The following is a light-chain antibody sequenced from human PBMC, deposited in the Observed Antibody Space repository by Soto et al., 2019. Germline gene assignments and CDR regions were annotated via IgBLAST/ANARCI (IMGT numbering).Light chain of an antibody. J-gene: IGKJ5*01. CDR3: QQYHTFSIA. Sequence: AIQMTQSPSSLSASVGDRVTISCRASQGIGNALGWYQQKPGKPPKVLIYGASNLQSGVPPRFSGTESGTEFTLTISSLRPDDFATYYCQQYHTFSIAFGQGTRLEIK. V-gene: IGKV1-6*01. CDR2: GAS. CDR1: QGIGNA.